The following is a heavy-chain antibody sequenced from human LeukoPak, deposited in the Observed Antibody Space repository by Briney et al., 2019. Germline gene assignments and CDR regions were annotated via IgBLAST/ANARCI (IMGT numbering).Heavy chain of an antibody. CDR2: INHCGST. CDR3: ARGRAVSKATRIMVAHFDY. V-gene: IGHV4-34*01. Sequence: SETLSLTCAVYGGSFSGYYWSWIRQPPGKGLEWIGEINHCGSTNYNPSLKSRVTISVDTSKNQFSLKLSSVTAADTAVYYCARGRAVSKATRIMVAHFDYWGQGTLVTVSS. CDR1: GGSFSGYY. D-gene: IGHD2-21*01. J-gene: IGHJ4*02.